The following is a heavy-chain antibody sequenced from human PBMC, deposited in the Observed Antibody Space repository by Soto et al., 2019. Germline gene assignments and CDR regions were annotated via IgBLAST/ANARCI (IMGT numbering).Heavy chain of an antibody. CDR1: GYTFTSYD. V-gene: IGHV1-8*01. D-gene: IGHD3-3*01. CDR2: MNPNSGNT. Sequence: ASVKVSCKASGYTFTSYDINWVRQATGQGFEYLGWMNPNSGNTGYAQKFQGRVTMTRNTSISTAYMELSSLRSEDTAVYYCASLSTYYDFWSGYPVSNYYYYGMDVWGQGTTVTVSS. J-gene: IGHJ6*02. CDR3: ASLSTYYDFWSGYPVSNYYYYGMDV.